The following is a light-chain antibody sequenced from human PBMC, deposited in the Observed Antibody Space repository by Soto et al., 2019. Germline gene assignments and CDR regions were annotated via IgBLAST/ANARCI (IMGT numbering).Light chain of an antibody. CDR1: SSDVGGYNY. V-gene: IGLV2-11*01. Sequence: QSALTQPRSVSGSPGQSVTISCTGTSSDVGGYNYVSWYQQHPGKAPKLMIYDVSKRPSGVLDRFSGSKFGNTASLTISGLQAEDEADYYCCSYAGSYPYVFGTGTKVTVL. CDR3: CSYAGSYPYV. CDR2: DVS. J-gene: IGLJ1*01.